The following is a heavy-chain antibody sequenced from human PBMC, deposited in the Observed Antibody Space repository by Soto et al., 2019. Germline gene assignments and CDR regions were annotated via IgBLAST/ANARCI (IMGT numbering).Heavy chain of an antibody. V-gene: IGHV3-30-3*01. J-gene: IGHJ5*02. CDR2: ISYDGTYK. Sequence: GGSLRLSCAASGFTVTGYSMHWVRQAPGKGLEWVALISYDGTYKDYADSVKGRFSISRGYSNNALYLQMNSLTTEDTAVYYCVRCWGTGDGSNLGYNWFDPWGQGTLVTVSS. D-gene: IGHD1-1*01. CDR1: GFTVTGYS. CDR3: VRCWGTGDGSNLGYNWFDP.